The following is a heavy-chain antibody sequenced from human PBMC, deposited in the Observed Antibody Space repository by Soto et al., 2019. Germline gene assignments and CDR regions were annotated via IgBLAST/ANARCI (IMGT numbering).Heavy chain of an antibody. Sequence: PGGSLRLSCEASGFTFSSYWMAWVRQTPGKGPEWVANINQDARAKQYVDSVKGRFTISRDNARRSLYLQMSSLRAEDTAVYFCARDDVGALDFWGQGALVTVSS. V-gene: IGHV3-7*03. CDR1: GFTFSSYW. CDR3: ARDDVGALDF. D-gene: IGHD1-26*01. CDR2: INQDARAK. J-gene: IGHJ4*02.